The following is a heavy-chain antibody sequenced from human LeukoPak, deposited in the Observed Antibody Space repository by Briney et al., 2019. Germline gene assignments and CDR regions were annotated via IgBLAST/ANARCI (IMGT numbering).Heavy chain of an antibody. CDR2: IYTSGST. J-gene: IGHJ6*03. CDR3: ARVMTTVTGYYYYMDV. CDR1: GGSISSGSYY. D-gene: IGHD4-11*01. V-gene: IGHV4-61*02. Sequence: SQTLSLTCTVSGGSISSGSYYWSWIRQPAGKGLEWIGRIYTSGSTNYNPSLKSRVTISVDTSKNQFSLKLSSVTAADTAVYYCARVMTTVTGYYYYMDVWGKGTTVTVSS.